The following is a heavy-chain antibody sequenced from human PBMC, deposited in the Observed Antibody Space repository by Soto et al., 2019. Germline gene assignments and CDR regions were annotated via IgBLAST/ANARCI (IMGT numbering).Heavy chain of an antibody. Sequence: PSETLSLTCAVSGYSISSGYYWGWIRQPPGKGLEWIGSIYHSGSTYYNPSLKSRVTISVDTSKNQFSLKLSSVTAADTAVYYCASNAYYDSSGYYRDYFDYWGQGTLVTVS. V-gene: IGHV4-38-2*01. CDR1: GYSISSGYY. CDR2: IYHSGST. CDR3: ASNAYYDSSGYYRDYFDY. J-gene: IGHJ4*02. D-gene: IGHD3-22*01.